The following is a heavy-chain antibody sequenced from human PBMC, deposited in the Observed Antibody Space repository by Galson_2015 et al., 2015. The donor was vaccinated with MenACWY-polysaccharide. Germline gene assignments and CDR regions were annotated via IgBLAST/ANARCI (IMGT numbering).Heavy chain of an antibody. Sequence: ETLSLTCVVYGGSFTNYYWTWIRQSAGKGLEWIGEIKHSGLTNYNPSLRSRVTASVDPSKNQFSMNLTSVTAADTGVYYCARAWSSGYYSDFWGQGTPVTVSS. CDR3: ARAWSSGYYSDF. CDR2: IKHSGLT. J-gene: IGHJ4*02. CDR1: GGSFTNYY. V-gene: IGHV4-34*01. D-gene: IGHD3-3*01.